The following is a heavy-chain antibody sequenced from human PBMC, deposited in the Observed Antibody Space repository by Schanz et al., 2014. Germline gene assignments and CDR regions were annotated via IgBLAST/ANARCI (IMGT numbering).Heavy chain of an antibody. D-gene: IGHD3-9*01. J-gene: IGHJ6*02. Sequence: QVQLVQSGAEVKKPGASVKVSCKASGYSLNDLSMHWVRQAPGRGLEWMGGIQHEDGDTVYAQKFQGRVSMTEDTSTATAYVELSRLTSEDTGVYYCATETSRAWFYNGVDVWGQGTTVTVSS. V-gene: IGHV1-24*01. CDR2: IQHEDGDT. CDR1: GYSLNDLS. CDR3: ATETSRAWFYNGVDV.